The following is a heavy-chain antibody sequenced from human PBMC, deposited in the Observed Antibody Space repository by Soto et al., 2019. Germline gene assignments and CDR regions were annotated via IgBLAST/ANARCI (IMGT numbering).Heavy chain of an antibody. CDR1: GGTFSSYA. D-gene: IGHD3-3*01. CDR3: ARETSTIFGVVIPYYYGMDV. V-gene: IGHV1-69*06. Sequence: VASVKVSCKASGGTFSSYAISWVRQAPGQGLEWMGGIIPIFGTANYAQKFQGRVTITADKSTSTAYMELSSLRSEDTAVYYCARETSTIFGVVIPYYYGMDVWGQGTTVTVSS. J-gene: IGHJ6*02. CDR2: IIPIFGTA.